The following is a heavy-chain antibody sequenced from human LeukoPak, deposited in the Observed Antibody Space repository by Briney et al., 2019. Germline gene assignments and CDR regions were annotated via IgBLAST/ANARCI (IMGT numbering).Heavy chain of an antibody. Sequence: GGSLRLSCAASGFTFSSYWMHWVRQAPGKGLEWVSSISSSSSYIYYADSVKGRFTISRDNAKNSLYLQMNSLRAEDTAVYYCARVYGDSLQYYFDYWGQGTLVTVSS. CDR1: GFTFSSYW. CDR3: ARVYGDSLQYYFDY. CDR2: ISSSSSYI. V-gene: IGHV3-21*01. D-gene: IGHD4-17*01. J-gene: IGHJ4*02.